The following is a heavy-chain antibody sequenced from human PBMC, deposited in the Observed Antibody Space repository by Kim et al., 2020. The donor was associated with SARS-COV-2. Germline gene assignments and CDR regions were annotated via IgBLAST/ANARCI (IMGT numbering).Heavy chain of an antibody. D-gene: IGHD4-17*01. J-gene: IGHJ4*02. CDR1: GFTFSRYA. CDR2: ISGSGGST. Sequence: GGSLRLSCAASGFTFSRYAMSWVRQDPGKGLGRVSAISGSGGSTYYAGSGKGRFILSRGDSKKTMYLQMNSLRAEVKGVYYCAKTSRNDYGDQVDYSGPG. CDR3: AKTSRNDYGDQVDY. V-gene: IGHV3-23*01.